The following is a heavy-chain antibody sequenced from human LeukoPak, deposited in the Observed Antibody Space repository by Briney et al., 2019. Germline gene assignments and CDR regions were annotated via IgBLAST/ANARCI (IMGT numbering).Heavy chain of an antibody. J-gene: IGHJ4*02. Sequence: GGSLRLSCAASGFTFSDYYMSWIRQAPGKGLEWVSYISSSGSIIYYADSVKGRFTISRDNAKNSLYLQMNSLRAEDTALYYCAKDMANYYDSSGYYDYWGQGTLVTVSS. D-gene: IGHD3-22*01. CDR1: GFTFSDYY. CDR2: ISSSGSII. CDR3: AKDMANYYDSSGYYDY. V-gene: IGHV3-11*01.